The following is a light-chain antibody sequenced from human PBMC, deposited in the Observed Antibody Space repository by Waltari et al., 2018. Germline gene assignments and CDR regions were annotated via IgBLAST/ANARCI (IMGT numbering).Light chain of an antibody. J-gene: IGLJ2*01. CDR2: SDN. CDR3: AAWDDSLNALV. Sequence: QSVLTQPPSASGTPGQSVTISCSGSSSNIGRNPVQWYQHLPGTAPKLLIFSDNQRPSGVPYRFSGSKSSSSASLAISGLQSYDESLFYCAAWDDSLNALVIGGGTQLTVL. CDR1: SSNIGRNP. V-gene: IGLV1-44*01.